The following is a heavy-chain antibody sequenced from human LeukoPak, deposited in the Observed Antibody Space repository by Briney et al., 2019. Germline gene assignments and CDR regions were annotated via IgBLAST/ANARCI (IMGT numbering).Heavy chain of an antibody. CDR1: GVSISSSSYY. J-gene: IGHJ6*03. D-gene: IGHD3-22*01. Sequence: KPSETLSLTCTVSGVSISSSSYYWGWIRQPPGKGLEWIGSIYYSGSTYYNPALKSRVTISVDTSKNQCSLKLSSMTPEDTVVYYCAWTYFSSGYYYSMDVWGKGTPVTVSS. CDR2: IYYSGST. CDR3: AWTYFSSGYYYSMDV. V-gene: IGHV4-39*01.